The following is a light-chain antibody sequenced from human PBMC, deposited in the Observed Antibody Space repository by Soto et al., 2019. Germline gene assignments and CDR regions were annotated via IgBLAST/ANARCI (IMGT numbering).Light chain of an antibody. V-gene: IGKV3-15*01. CDR3: QQYGKWPRT. CDR2: FAS. J-gene: IGKJ1*01. CDR1: QSVSTN. Sequence: VTTQSPATLSVSPGERAALSCRASQSVSTNLAWYQQKPGQPPRLLIYFASTRATAVPARFTAGGSGTEFTLTISSLQSDDLAVYYCQQYGKWPRTFGQGTKVDIK.